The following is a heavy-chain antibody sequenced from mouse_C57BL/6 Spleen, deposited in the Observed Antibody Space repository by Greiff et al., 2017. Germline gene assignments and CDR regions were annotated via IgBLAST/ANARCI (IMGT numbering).Heavy chain of an antibody. J-gene: IGHJ3*01. D-gene: IGHD2-2*01. CDR2: INPYNGDT. CDR3: ARTEGYDVRTWFAY. Sequence: EVQLQQSGPELVKPGDSVKISCKASGYSFTGYFMNWVMQSHGKSLEWIGRINPYNGDTFYNQKFKGKATLTVDKSSSTAHMELRSLTSEDSAVYYCARTEGYDVRTWFAYWGQGTLVTVSA. CDR1: GYSFTGYF. V-gene: IGHV1-20*01.